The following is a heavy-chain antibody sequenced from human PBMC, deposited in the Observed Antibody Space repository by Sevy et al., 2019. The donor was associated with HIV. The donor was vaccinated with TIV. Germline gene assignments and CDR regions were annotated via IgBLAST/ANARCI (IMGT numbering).Heavy chain of an antibody. D-gene: IGHD2-15*01. CDR3: ARANRYCSGGSCSPFHLRLLHYGMDV. J-gene: IGHJ6*02. CDR2: INSDGSST. CDR1: GFTFSSYW. Sequence: GRSLRLSCAASGFTFSSYWMHWVRQAPGKGLVWVSRINSDGSSTSYADSVKGRFTISRDNAKNTLYLQMNSLRAEDTAVYYCARANRYCSGGSCSPFHLRLLHYGMDVWGQGTTVTVSS. V-gene: IGHV3-74*01.